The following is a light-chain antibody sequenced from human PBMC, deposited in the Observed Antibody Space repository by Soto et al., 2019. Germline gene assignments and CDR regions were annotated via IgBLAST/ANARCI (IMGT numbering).Light chain of an antibody. J-gene: IGKJ1*01. CDR2: AAS. Sequence: DIQITQSPSSLSSAVGDRVTMTFRASQSISSYLNWYQQKPGKAPKLLIYAASSLQSGVPSRFSGSGSGTDFTLTISSLQPEDFATYYCQGSYSILRRFGQGSKVDVK. V-gene: IGKV1-39*01. CDR1: QSISSY. CDR3: QGSYSILRR.